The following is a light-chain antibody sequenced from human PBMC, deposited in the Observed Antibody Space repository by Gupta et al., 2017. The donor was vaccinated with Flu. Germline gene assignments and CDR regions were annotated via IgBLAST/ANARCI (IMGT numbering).Light chain of an antibody. Sequence: QSALTQPASGSGSPGQSITISCPGTSSDVGSYNLVSWYQQHPGKAPNLIIYEDSKRPSGVSNHFSGSKSGNTASLTISGLQAGDEADYYCCSYAGSNNWVFGGGTKLTVL. CDR3: CSYAGSNNWV. J-gene: IGLJ3*02. V-gene: IGLV2-23*01. CDR1: SSDVGSYNL. CDR2: EDS.